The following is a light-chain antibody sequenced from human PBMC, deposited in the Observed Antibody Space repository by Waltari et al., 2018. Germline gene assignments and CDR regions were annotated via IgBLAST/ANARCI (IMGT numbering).Light chain of an antibody. V-gene: IGKV3-20*01. CDR2: AAS. Sequence: IVLTQSPGTLSLSPGERATLSCRASQSISRYLAWYQQKPGQAPRLLIYAASSRATRIPDRFSGSVSGTDFSLTISRLEPEDFAVYFCQNHERLPAVFGQGTKVEIK. CDR3: QNHERLPAV. J-gene: IGKJ1*01. CDR1: QSISRY.